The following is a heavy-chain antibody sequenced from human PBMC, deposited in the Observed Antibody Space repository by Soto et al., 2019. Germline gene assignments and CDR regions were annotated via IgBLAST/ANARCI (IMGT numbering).Heavy chain of an antibody. CDR3: ARGYYDFWSGYPRTDGMDV. Sequence: ASVKVSCKASGGTFSSYAISWVRQAPGQGLEWMGIINPSGGSTSYAQKFQGRVTMTRDTSTSTVYMELSSLRSEDTAVYYCARGYYDFWSGYPRTDGMDVWGQGTTVTVSS. V-gene: IGHV1-46*01. CDR1: GGTFSSYA. CDR2: INPSGGST. D-gene: IGHD3-3*01. J-gene: IGHJ6*02.